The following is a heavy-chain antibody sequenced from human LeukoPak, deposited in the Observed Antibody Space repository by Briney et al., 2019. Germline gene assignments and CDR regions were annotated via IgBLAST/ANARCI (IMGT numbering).Heavy chain of an antibody. CDR2: IYYSGST. V-gene: IGHV4-39*07. D-gene: IGHD3-9*01. J-gene: IGHJ4*02. Sequence: EPSETLSLTCSVSGGSISHNSYYWGWIRQPPGKGLECIGTIYYSGSTYYSPSLKSRVTISVDTSKNQFSLRLNSVTAADTAVYYCARISAGYYYVGYWGQGTLVTVSS. CDR1: GGSISHNSYY. CDR3: ARISAGYYYVGY.